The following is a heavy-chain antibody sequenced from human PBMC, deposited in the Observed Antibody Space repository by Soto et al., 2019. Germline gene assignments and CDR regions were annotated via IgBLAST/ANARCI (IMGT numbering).Heavy chain of an antibody. CDR3: ATFCSGTCCYSFDY. CDR1: GFTFGSYW. Sequence: GGSLRLSCLASGFTFGSYWMAWVRQTPGKGLEWVTNMNQEGRERYYLDSAKGRFTISRDNAKNTLYLEMNSLRAEDTAVYFCATFCSGTCCYSFDYWGQGTLVTVSS. V-gene: IGHV3-7*03. CDR2: MNQEGRER. D-gene: IGHD2-2*01. J-gene: IGHJ4*02.